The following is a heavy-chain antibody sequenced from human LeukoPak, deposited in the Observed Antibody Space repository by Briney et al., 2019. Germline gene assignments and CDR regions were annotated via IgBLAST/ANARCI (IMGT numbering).Heavy chain of an antibody. CDR2: ISSSSSTI. V-gene: IGHV3-48*04. J-gene: IGHJ6*02. Sequence: GGSLRLSCAASGFTFSSYSMNWVRQAPGKGLEWVSYISSSSSTIYYADSVKGRFTISRDNAKNSLYLQMNSLRAEDTAVYYCARDSPLLIAAAGTMDVWGQGTTVTVSS. CDR3: ARDSPLLIAAAGTMDV. D-gene: IGHD6-13*01. CDR1: GFTFSSYS.